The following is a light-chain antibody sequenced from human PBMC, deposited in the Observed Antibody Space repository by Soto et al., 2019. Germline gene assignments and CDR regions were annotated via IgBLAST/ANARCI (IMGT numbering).Light chain of an antibody. J-gene: IGLJ1*01. V-gene: IGLV2-23*02. CDR1: SSDVGSYNL. Sequence: QSALTQPASVSGSHGQSITISCTGTSSDVGSYNLVSWYQQHPGKAPKLMIYEVTKWPSGISNRFSGSKSSNTASLTIYGLQDEDEADYYCCSYAGRDTDFFGTGTKLTVL. CDR2: EVT. CDR3: CSYAGRDTDF.